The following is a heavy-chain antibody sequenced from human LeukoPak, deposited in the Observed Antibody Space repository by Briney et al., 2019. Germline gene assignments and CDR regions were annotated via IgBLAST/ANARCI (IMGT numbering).Heavy chain of an antibody. J-gene: IGHJ6*02. V-gene: IGHV4-59*01. D-gene: IGHD4-11*01. CDR3: ARGHTVGGGMDV. CDR1: GGSISSYD. CDR2: IYYSGST. Sequence: PSETLSLTCTVSGGSISSYDWSWIRQPPGKGLEWIGYIYYSGSTNYNPSLESRVTISVDTSKNQFSLKLSSVTDADTAVYYCARGHTVGGGMDVWGQGTTVTVSS.